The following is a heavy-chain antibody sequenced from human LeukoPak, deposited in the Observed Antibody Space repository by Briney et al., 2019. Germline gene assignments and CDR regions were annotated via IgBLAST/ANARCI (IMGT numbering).Heavy chain of an antibody. CDR3: ASRSPVVVVAGSTDY. CDR1: GFTFSSYE. Sequence: QTGGSLRLSCAASGFTFSSYEMNWVRQAPGKGLEWVSYISSSGSTIYYADSVKGRFTISRDNAKNSLYLQMNSLRAEDTAVYYCASRSPVVVVAGSTDYWGQGTLVTVSS. D-gene: IGHD2-15*01. CDR2: ISSSGSTI. V-gene: IGHV3-48*03. J-gene: IGHJ4*02.